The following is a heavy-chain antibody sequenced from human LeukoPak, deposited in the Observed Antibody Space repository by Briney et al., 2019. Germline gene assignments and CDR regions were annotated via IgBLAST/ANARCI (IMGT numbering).Heavy chain of an antibody. CDR2: IIPIFGTA. CDR1: GGTFSSYA. J-gene: IGHJ4*02. Sequence: SVKVSCKASGGTFSSYAISWVRQAPGQGLEWMGRIIPIFGTANYAQKFQGRVTITTDESTSTAYMELSSLRSEDTAVYYCARDPFNSNYYFDYWGQGTLVTVSS. D-gene: IGHD4-11*01. CDR3: ARDPFNSNYYFDY. V-gene: IGHV1-69*05.